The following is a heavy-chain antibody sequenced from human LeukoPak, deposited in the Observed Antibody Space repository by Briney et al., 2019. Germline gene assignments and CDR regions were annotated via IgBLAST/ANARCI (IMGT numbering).Heavy chain of an antibody. J-gene: IGHJ4*02. V-gene: IGHV4-34*01. Sequence: PSETLSLTCAVYGGSFSGYYWSWIRQPPGKGLEWIGEINHSGSTNYNPSLKSRVTISVDTSKNQFSLKLSSVTAADTAVYYCARGDYYDSSVSSYYFDYWGQGTLVTVSS. CDR2: INHSGST. CDR1: GGSFSGYY. D-gene: IGHD3-22*01. CDR3: ARGDYYDSSVSSYYFDY.